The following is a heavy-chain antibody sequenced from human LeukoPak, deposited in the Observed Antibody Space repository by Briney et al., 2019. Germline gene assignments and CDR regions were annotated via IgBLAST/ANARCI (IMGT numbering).Heavy chain of an antibody. CDR1: GFTFSSYG. CDR3: ARGIGKYCSSTSCSIFDY. V-gene: IGHV3-33*01. D-gene: IGHD2-2*01. Sequence: PGGSLRLSCAASGFTFSSYGMHWVRQAPGKGLEWVAVIWYDGSNKYYADSVKGRFTISRDNSKNALYLQMNSLRAEDTAVYYCARGIGKYCSSTSCSIFDYWGQGTLVTVPS. J-gene: IGHJ4*02. CDR2: IWYDGSNK.